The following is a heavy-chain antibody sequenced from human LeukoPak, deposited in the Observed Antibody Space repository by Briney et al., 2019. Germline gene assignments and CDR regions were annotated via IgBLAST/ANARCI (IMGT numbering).Heavy chain of an antibody. Sequence: PGGSLRLSCAASGFTVSSNYMSWVRQAPGKGLEWVSVIYSGGSTYYADSVKGGFTISRDNSKNTLYLQMNSLRAEDTAVYYCARDSPGYCSSTSCYTLLGVVDVWGKGTTVTVSS. D-gene: IGHD2-2*02. CDR3: ARDSPGYCSSTSCYTLLGVVDV. V-gene: IGHV3-66*01. CDR2: IYSGGST. CDR1: GFTVSSNY. J-gene: IGHJ6*04.